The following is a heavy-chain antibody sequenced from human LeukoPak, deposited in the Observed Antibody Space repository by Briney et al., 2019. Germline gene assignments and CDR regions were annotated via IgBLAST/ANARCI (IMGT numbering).Heavy chain of an antibody. CDR3: ARPRHPYYDSSGYYLT. J-gene: IGHJ5*02. Sequence: SVKVSCKASGGTFSGYAISWVRQAPGQGLEWMGGIIPIFGTANYAQKFQGRVTITADESTSTAYMELSSLRSEDTAVYYCARPRHPYYDSSGYYLTWGQGTLDTVSS. V-gene: IGHV1-69*13. D-gene: IGHD3-22*01. CDR1: GGTFSGYA. CDR2: IIPIFGTA.